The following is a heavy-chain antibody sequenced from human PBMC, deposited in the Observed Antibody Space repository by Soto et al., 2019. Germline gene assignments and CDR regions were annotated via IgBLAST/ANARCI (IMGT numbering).Heavy chain of an antibody. J-gene: IGHJ4*02. D-gene: IGHD3-16*01. V-gene: IGHV3-23*01. Sequence: GGSLRLSCAASGFTFSSYAMSWVRQAPGKGLEWVSAISGSGGSTYYADSVKGRFTISRDNSKNTLYLQMNSLRAEDTAVYYCAKDPAIVWVFTPSFDYWGQGTLVTVSS. CDR2: ISGSGGST. CDR1: GFTFSSYA. CDR3: AKDPAIVWVFTPSFDY.